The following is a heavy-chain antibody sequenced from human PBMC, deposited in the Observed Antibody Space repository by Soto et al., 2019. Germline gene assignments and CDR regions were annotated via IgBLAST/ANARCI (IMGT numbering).Heavy chain of an antibody. D-gene: IGHD5-12*01. J-gene: IGHJ4*02. CDR1: GGSISSSSYY. Sequence: SETMSLTCTVSGGSISSSSYYWGWIRQPPGKGLEWIGSIYYSGSTYYNPSLESRVTISVDTSKNQFSLKLSSVTAADTAVYYGARHEGSGSENDYWGKGTLVTVSS. CDR3: ARHEGSGSENDY. V-gene: IGHV4-39*01. CDR2: IYYSGST.